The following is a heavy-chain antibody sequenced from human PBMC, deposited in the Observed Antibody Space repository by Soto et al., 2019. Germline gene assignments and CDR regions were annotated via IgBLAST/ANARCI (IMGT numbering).Heavy chain of an antibody. J-gene: IGHJ6*02. CDR2: ISYDGSNK. Sequence: ESGGGVVQPGRSLRLSCAASGFTFSSYAMHWVRQAPGKGLEWVAVISYDGSNKYYADSVKGRFTISRDNSKNTLYLQMNSLRAEDTAVYYCARASTDYYYYGMDVWGQGTTVTVSS. CDR1: GFTFSSYA. CDR3: ARASTDYYYYGMDV. D-gene: IGHD4-4*01. V-gene: IGHV3-30-3*01.